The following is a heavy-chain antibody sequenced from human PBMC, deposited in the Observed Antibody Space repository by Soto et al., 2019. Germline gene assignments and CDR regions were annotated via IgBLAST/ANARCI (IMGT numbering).Heavy chain of an antibody. J-gene: IGHJ2*01. Sequence: EVQLLESGGGLVQPGGSLRLSCAASGFTFSSYAMSWVRQAPGKGLEWVSAISGSGGSTYYADSVKGRFTISRDNSKNTLYLQMNSLRAEDTAVYYCAKGASGPGSTIFGVVIQDWYFDLWGRGTLVTVSS. CDR2: ISGSGGST. CDR1: GFTFSSYA. D-gene: IGHD3-3*01. CDR3: AKGASGPGSTIFGVVIQDWYFDL. V-gene: IGHV3-23*01.